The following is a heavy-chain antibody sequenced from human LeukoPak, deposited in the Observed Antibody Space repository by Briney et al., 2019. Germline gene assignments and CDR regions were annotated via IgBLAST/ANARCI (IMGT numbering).Heavy chain of an antibody. D-gene: IGHD1-1*01. J-gene: IGHJ4*02. CDR1: GNTFTNYY. V-gene: IGHV1-2*02. Sequence: ASVKDSCKASGNTFTNYYMHWVRQAPGQGLEWMGWINPNSGETNYTQKYQDKVTMNRVTSISTDYMEVSNLRSDDAAVYYCARDRGTTGPTVLDFDYWGPGTVVSVSS. CDR2: INPNSGET. CDR3: ARDRGTTGPTVLDFDY.